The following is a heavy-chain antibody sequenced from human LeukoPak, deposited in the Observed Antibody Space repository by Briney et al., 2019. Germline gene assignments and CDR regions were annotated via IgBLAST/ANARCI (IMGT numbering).Heavy chain of an antibody. Sequence: PGGSLRLSCADSGFTFSTYWMSWVREAPGKGLEWVANIKQDGSEKYYVDSVKGRFTISRDNAKNSLYLQMNSLRAEDTAVYYCARYYNWSSLDYWGQGTLVTVSS. CDR2: IKQDGSEK. V-gene: IGHV3-7*05. J-gene: IGHJ4*02. CDR1: GFTFSTYW. CDR3: ARYYNWSSLDY. D-gene: IGHD1-20*01.